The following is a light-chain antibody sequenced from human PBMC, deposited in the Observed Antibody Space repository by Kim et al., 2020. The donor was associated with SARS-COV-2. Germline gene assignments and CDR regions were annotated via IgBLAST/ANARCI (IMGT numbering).Light chain of an antibody. J-gene: IGKJ1*01. CDR1: QSVSSY. V-gene: IGKV3-11*01. CDR2: DAS. CDR3: KQRDNWPPT. Sequence: EIVLTQSPATLSLSPGERATLSCRASQSVSSYLAWYQQKPGQAPRLLIYDASNRATGIPARFSGSGSGTDFTLTISSLEPEDFAVYYCKQRDNWPPTFGQGTKVDIK.